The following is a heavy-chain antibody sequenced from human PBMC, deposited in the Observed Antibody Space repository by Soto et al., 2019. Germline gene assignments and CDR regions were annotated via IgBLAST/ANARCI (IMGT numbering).Heavy chain of an antibody. CDR1: GGTFSSYA. J-gene: IGHJ4*02. Sequence: ASVKVSCKASGGTFSSYAISWVRQAPGQGLEWMGGIIPIFGTASYAQKFQGRVTITADESTSTAYMELSSLRSEDTAVYYCARTAEALPYYFDYWGQGTLVTVSS. V-gene: IGHV1-69*13. CDR3: ARTAEALPYYFDY. D-gene: IGHD6-13*01. CDR2: IIPIFGTA.